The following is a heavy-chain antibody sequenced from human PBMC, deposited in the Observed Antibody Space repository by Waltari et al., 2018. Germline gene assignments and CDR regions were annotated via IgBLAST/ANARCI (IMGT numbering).Heavy chain of an antibody. CDR3: ARDLWELRYYFDY. Sequence: EVQLVESGGGLVKPGGSLRLSCAASGFTFSSYSMNWVRQAPGKGLGWVSSSSSSSSYIYYADSVKGRFTISRDNAKNSLYLQMNSLRAEDTAVYYCARDLWELRYYFDYWGQGTLVTVSS. CDR1: GFTFSSYS. D-gene: IGHD1-26*01. CDR2: SSSSSSYI. V-gene: IGHV3-21*01. J-gene: IGHJ4*02.